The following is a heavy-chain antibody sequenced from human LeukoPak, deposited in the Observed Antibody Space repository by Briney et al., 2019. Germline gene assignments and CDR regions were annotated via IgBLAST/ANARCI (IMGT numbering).Heavy chain of an antibody. J-gene: IGHJ4*02. CDR2: IYYSGST. CDR3: ARVGDSSGYLVDY. D-gene: IGHD3-22*01. V-gene: IGHV4-39*07. CDR1: GGSISSSSYY. Sequence: SETLSLTCTVSGGSISSSSYYWGWIRQPPGKGLEWIGSIYYSGSTYYNPSLKSRVTISVDTSKNQFSLKLSSVTAADTAVYYCARVGDSSGYLVDYWGQGTLVTVSS.